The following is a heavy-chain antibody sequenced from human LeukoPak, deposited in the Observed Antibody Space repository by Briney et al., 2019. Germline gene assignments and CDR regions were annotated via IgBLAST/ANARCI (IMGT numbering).Heavy chain of an antibody. CDR2: IYYSGST. V-gene: IGHV4-59*12. Sequence: SETLSLTCTVSGGSISSYYWSWIRQPPGKGLEWIGYIYYSGSTNYNPSLKSRVTISVDTSKNQFSLKLSSVTAADTAVYYCARWWTHTLYILPAFDIWGQGTMVTVSS. CDR1: GGSISSYY. D-gene: IGHD2/OR15-2a*01. J-gene: IGHJ3*02. CDR3: ARWWTHTLYILPAFDI.